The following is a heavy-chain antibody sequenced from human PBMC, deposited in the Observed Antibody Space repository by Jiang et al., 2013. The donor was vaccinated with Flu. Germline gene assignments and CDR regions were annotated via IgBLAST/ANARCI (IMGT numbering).Heavy chain of an antibody. CDR2: INHSGTT. D-gene: IGHD6-6*01. J-gene: IGHJ6*03. CDR1: GASFSGYY. Sequence: LLKPSETLSLTCAVSGASFSGYYWSWIRQPPGRGLEWIGEINHSGTTDYNPSLKSRVTISLDTSKNQFSLKLSSVTAADTAVYYCARVIELVVHYYMDVWDKGTTVTVSS. CDR3: ARVIELVVHYYMDV. V-gene: IGHV4-34*01.